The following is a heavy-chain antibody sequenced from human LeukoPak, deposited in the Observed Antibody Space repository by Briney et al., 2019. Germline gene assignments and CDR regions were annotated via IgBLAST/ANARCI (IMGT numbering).Heavy chain of an antibody. CDR1: GFTFSSYE. V-gene: IGHV3-48*01. D-gene: IGHD3-22*01. J-gene: IGHJ4*02. CDR3: ARDVDYYDSSGPYYFDY. Sequence: PGGSLRLSCAASGFTFSSYEMNWVRQAPGKGLEWVSYISSSSSTIYYADSVKGRFTISRDNAKNSLYLQMNSLRAEDTAVYYCARDVDYYDSSGPYYFDYWGQGTLVTVSS. CDR2: ISSSSSTI.